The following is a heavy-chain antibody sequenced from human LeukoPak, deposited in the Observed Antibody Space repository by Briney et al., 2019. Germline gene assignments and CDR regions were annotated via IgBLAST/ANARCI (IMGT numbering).Heavy chain of an antibody. D-gene: IGHD5-24*01. Sequence: GGSLRLSCAASGFTFSGSWMSWVRQAPGKGLEWVANIKQDASFKGYIDSVKGRFTISRDNAENSVYLEMNRLRDEDTAVYYCARDGHGGYLDCWGQGTLVTVSS. V-gene: IGHV3-7*01. CDR2: IKQDASFK. J-gene: IGHJ4*02. CDR3: ARDGHGGYLDC. CDR1: GFTFSGSW.